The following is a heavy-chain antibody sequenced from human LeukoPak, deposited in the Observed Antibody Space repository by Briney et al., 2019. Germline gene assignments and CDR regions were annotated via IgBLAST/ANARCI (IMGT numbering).Heavy chain of an antibody. V-gene: IGHV3-53*01. CDR3: ARGDGSCYFDY. CDR2: IYSGGST. D-gene: IGHD3-10*01. Sequence: GGSLRLSCAASGFTVSSTYMSWVRQAPGKGLEWVSVIYSGGSTFYADSLKGRFTISRDNSKNTLYLQMNSLRVEDTALYYCARGDGSCYFDYWGQGTLVTVSS. J-gene: IGHJ4*02. CDR1: GFTVSSTY.